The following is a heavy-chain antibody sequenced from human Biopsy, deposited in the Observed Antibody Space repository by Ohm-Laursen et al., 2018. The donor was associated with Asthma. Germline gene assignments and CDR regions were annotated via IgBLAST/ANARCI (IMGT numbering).Heavy chain of an antibody. J-gene: IGHJ6*02. V-gene: IGHV1-24*01. CDR3: ARPSPNRDILYYYYHMDV. CDR1: GYILTDLS. CDR2: HDHEEGGT. D-gene: IGHD3-3*02. Sequence: SVKVSCKISGYILTDLSMHWVRQAPGQGLEWMGGHDHEEGGTVNARRFQGRVTMTEDTSTDTAYMELSSLSSDDTAIYYCARPSPNRDILYYYYHMDVWGQGTTVIVSS.